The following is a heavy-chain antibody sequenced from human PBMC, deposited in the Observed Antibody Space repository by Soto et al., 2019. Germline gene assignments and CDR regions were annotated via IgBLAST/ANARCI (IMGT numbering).Heavy chain of an antibody. V-gene: IGHV3-48*03. CDR2: ISNRGGDTI. D-gene: IGHD4-17*01. CDR3: ARAKYGDYAGAFDI. Sequence: EVQLVESGGGLVQPGGSLRLSCAASGFTFSPYDMNWVRQAPGKGLEWVSYISNRGGDTIYYADSVKGRFTISRDNAKNSLYLQVNSLSAEDTAVYYCARAKYGDYAGAFDIWGQGTMVTVSS. J-gene: IGHJ3*02. CDR1: GFTFSPYD.